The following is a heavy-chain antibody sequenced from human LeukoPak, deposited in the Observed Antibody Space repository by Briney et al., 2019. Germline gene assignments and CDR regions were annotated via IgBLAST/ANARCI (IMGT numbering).Heavy chain of an antibody. CDR3: ARHSSSSRGWFDP. CDR2: IYHSGNT. Sequence: PSETLSLTCTVSGGSISSYYWTWIRRPPGKGLEWIGYIYHSGNTNYNPSLKSRVTISVDTSKNQFSLKVSSVTAADTAVYYCARHSSSSRGWFDPWGQGTLVTVSS. V-gene: IGHV4-59*01. D-gene: IGHD6-6*01. J-gene: IGHJ5*02. CDR1: GGSISSYY.